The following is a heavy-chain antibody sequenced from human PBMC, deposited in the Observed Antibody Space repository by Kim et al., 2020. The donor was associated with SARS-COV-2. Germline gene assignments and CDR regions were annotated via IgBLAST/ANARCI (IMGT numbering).Heavy chain of an antibody. CDR1: GFTFSSYA. V-gene: IGHV3-23*01. CDR3: AKWAVRGFWSGPYYFDY. J-gene: IGHJ4*02. D-gene: IGHD3-3*01. CDR2: ISGSGGST. Sequence: GGSLRLSCAASGFTFSSYAMSWVRQAPGKGLEWVSAISGSGGSTYYADSVKGRFTISRDNSKNTLYLQMNSLRAEDTAVYYCAKWAVRGFWSGPYYFDYWGQGTLVTVSS.